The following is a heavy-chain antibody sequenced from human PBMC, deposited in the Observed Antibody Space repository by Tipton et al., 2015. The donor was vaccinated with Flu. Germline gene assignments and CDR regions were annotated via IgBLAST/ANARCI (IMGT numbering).Heavy chain of an antibody. D-gene: IGHD3-10*01. CDR3: ARGSGSGTYVIFGY. Sequence: QLVQSGPEVKPSETLSLTCTVSGGSISSDYWSWIRQPPGRGLERIGYVYYSGSTNYNPSLKSRVTISLDTSKNQFSLRLSAVTAADTALYFCARGSGSGTYVIFGYYGQGTLVTVSS. J-gene: IGHJ4*02. CDR1: GGSISSDY. V-gene: IGHV4-59*08. CDR2: VYYSGST.